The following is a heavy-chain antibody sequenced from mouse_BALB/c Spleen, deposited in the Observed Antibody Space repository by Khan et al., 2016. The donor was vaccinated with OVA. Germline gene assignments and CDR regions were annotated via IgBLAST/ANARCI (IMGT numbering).Heavy chain of an antibody. Sequence: EVQLQESGPGLVKPSQSLSLTCTVTGYSITSGYGWNWIRQFPGNKLEWMGYISYSGSTNYNPSLKSRTSITRDTSKNQSFLQLNSVTNEDTATYYCTRTARIKYWGQGTTLTVSS. J-gene: IGHJ2*01. CDR3: TRTARIKY. CDR1: GYSITSGYG. V-gene: IGHV3-2*02. CDR2: ISYSGST. D-gene: IGHD1-2*01.